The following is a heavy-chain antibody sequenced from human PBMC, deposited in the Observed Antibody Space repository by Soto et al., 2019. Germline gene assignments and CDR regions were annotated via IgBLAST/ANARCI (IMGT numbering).Heavy chain of an antibody. CDR2: SHHTGTT. CDR3: ATSREAIIHLHDFDF. D-gene: IGHD1-26*01. Sequence: QVRLQESGPGLVKPSGTLSLTCAVSGASISTSRWWSWVRQPPGKGLEWLGDSHHTGTTYYSPSLKSRATVSVDKAEDQCSLRLTSMTAADTAVYSCATSREAIIHLHDFDFWGQGTLVPVSS. J-gene: IGHJ4*02. CDR1: GASISTSRW. V-gene: IGHV4-4*02.